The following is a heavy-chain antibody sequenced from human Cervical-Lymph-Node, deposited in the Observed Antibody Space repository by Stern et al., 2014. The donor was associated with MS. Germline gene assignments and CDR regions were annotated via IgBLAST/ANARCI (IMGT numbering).Heavy chain of an antibody. J-gene: IGHJ4*02. CDR3: ARDRSRFGLFDS. Sequence: EVQLVESGGGLVQPGGSLRLSCAASGFTFTNYWMNWVRQAPGKGLEWVANIKQDGSETYYVDSVKGRFTVSRDDAKHSLYLQLNSLRAEDTAVYYCARDRSRFGLFDSWGQGTLVTVSS. CDR2: IKQDGSET. CDR1: GFTFTNYW. D-gene: IGHD3-10*01. V-gene: IGHV3-7*01.